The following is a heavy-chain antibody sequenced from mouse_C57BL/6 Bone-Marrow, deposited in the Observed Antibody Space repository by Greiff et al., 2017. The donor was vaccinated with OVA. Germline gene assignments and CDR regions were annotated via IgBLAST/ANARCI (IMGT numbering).Heavy chain of an antibody. Sequence: EVQLQQSGPGLVKPSQSLSLTCSVTGYSITSGYYWNWIRQFPGNKLEWMGYISYDGSNNYNPSLKNRISITRDTSKNQFFLKLNSVTTEDTATYYCARDTTVVAKGYFDVWGTGTTVTVSS. CDR3: ARDTTVVAKGYFDV. CDR1: GYSITSGYY. D-gene: IGHD1-1*01. CDR2: ISYDGSN. V-gene: IGHV3-6*01. J-gene: IGHJ1*03.